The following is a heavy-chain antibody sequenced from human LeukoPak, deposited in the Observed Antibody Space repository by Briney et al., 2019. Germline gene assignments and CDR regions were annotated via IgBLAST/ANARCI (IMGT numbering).Heavy chain of an antibody. Sequence: PGGSLRLSCAASGFTFSSYSMNWVRQAPGKGLEWVSSISSSSNYIYYADSVKGRFTISRDNAKNSLYLQMNSLRAEDTAVYYCAKDQYCTSTSCYVGYWGQGTLVTVSS. D-gene: IGHD2-2*01. CDR1: GFTFSSYS. CDR2: ISSSSNYI. CDR3: AKDQYCTSTSCYVGY. V-gene: IGHV3-21*04. J-gene: IGHJ4*02.